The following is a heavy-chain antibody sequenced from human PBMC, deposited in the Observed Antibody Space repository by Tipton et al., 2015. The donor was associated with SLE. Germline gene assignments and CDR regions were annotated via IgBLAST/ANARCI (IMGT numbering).Heavy chain of an antibody. D-gene: IGHD1-26*01. V-gene: IGHV4-59*01. CDR3: ARGVVGADDAFDI. CDR1: GGSISSYY. Sequence: TLSLTCTVSGGSISSYYWSWIRQPPGKGLEWIGYIYYSGSTNYNPSLKSLVTISVDTSKNQFSLKLSSVTAADTAVYYCARGVVGADDAFDIWGQGTMVTVS. J-gene: IGHJ3*02. CDR2: IYYSGST.